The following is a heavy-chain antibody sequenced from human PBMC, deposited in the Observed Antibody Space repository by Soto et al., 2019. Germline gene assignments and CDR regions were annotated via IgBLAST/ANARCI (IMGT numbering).Heavy chain of an antibody. CDR3: ARAGDSGYDYGEGGYYGMDV. CDR1: GYTFTSYD. J-gene: IGHJ6*02. V-gene: IGHV1-8*01. Sequence: SVKVSCKASGYTFTSYDINWVRQATGQGLEWMGWMNPNSGNTGYAQKFQGRVTMTRNTSRSTAYMDVSSLRSEDTAVYYCARAGDSGYDYGEGGYYGMDVWGQGTTVTVSS. D-gene: IGHD5-12*01. CDR2: MNPNSGNT.